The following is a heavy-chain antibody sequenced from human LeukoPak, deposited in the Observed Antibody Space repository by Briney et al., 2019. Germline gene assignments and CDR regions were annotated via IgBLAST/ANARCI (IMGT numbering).Heavy chain of an antibody. J-gene: IGHJ4*02. CDR3: ARYMTTVSDYFDY. CDR1: GGSISSGSYY. Sequence: SQTLSLTCTVSGGSISSGSYYWSWIRQPPGKGLEWIGYIYYSGSTYYNPSLKSRVTISVDTSKNQFSLKLSSVTAADTAVYYCARYMTTVSDYFDYWGRGTLVTVSS. D-gene: IGHD4-11*01. V-gene: IGHV4-30-4*08. CDR2: IYYSGST.